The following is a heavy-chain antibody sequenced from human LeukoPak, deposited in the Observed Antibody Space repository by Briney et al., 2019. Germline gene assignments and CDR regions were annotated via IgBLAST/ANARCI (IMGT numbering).Heavy chain of an antibody. Sequence: PGGSLRLSCAASGFTFSSYAMHWVRQAPGKGLEWVSTISGSGGTTDYADSVKGRFTISRDNSKNMLYFQMNSLRAEDTAGYYCAKDVVGATLRLFDYWGQGSLVTVSS. CDR1: GFTFSSYA. V-gene: IGHV3-23*01. CDR2: ISGSGGTT. CDR3: AKDVVGATLRLFDY. D-gene: IGHD1-26*01. J-gene: IGHJ4*02.